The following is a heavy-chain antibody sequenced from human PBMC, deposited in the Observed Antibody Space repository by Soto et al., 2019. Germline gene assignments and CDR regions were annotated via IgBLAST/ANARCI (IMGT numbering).Heavy chain of an antibody. CDR2: IYYRGST. CDR3: ARGGSGTYHV. D-gene: IGHD3-10*01. J-gene: IGHJ4*02. CDR1: DDSITGGGYY. Sequence: QVQLQESGPGLVKASQTLSLTCSVSDDSITGGGYYWSWIRQHPAKGLEWIGSIYYRGSTYYNLSLRSRGTISLDPSQARLSLRLTSLTAADTATYYCARGGSGTYHVWGQGTLVTVSS. V-gene: IGHV4-31*02.